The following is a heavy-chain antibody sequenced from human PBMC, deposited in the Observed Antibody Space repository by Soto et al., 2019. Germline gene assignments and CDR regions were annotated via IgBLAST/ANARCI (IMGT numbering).Heavy chain of an antibody. D-gene: IGHD5-12*01. CDR3: ARDGQPWNYYYGMDV. CDR1: GFTFSSYA. J-gene: IGHJ6*02. CDR2: ISYDGSNK. Sequence: PGGSLRLSCAASGFTFSSYAMHRVRQAPGKGLEWVAVISYDGSNKYYADSVKGRFTISRDNSKNTLYLQMNSLRAEDTAVYYCARDGQPWNYYYGMDVWGQGTTVTVSS. V-gene: IGHV3-30-3*01.